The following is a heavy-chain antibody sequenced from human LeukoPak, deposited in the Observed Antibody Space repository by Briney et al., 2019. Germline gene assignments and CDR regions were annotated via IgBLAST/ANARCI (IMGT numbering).Heavy chain of an antibody. CDR1: GFTFSSHW. J-gene: IGHJ5*02. V-gene: IGHV3-7*01. CDR3: ARDDDTVFGVNFDP. CDR2: IKQDGSQK. D-gene: IGHD3-3*01. Sequence: GGSLRLSCAAFGFTFSSHWMNWVRQAPGKGLEWVANIKQDGSQKYYVDSVKGRFTISRENAKNSLYLQMNSLRAEDTAVYYCARDDDTVFGVNFDPWGQGTLVTVSS.